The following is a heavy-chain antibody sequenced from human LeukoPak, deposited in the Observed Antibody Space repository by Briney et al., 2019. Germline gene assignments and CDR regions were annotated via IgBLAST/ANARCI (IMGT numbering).Heavy chain of an antibody. V-gene: IGHV1-18*01. CDR2: ISAYNGNT. Sequence: ASVKVSCKAAGYAFSSYGISWVRQAPGQGLELMGWISAYNGNTNYAQKLQGRVTMTTDTSTSTAYMEVRSLRSDDTAVYYCAKDIWVLQPGFDPWGKGTMVTVSS. D-gene: IGHD6-13*01. J-gene: IGHJ5*02. CDR3: AKDIWVLQPGFDP. CDR1: GYAFSSYG.